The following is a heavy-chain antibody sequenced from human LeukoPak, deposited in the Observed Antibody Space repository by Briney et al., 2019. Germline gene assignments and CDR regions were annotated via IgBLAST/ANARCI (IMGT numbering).Heavy chain of an antibody. Sequence: PSETLSLTCAVYGGSFSGYYWSWIRQPPGKGLEWIGEINHSGSTNYNPSLKSRVTISVDTSKNQFSLKLSSVTAADTAVYYCARPQRSWYYYPQWGQGTLVTVSS. J-gene: IGHJ1*01. CDR1: GGSFSGYY. D-gene: IGHD5-24*01. CDR3: ARPQRSWYYYPQ. V-gene: IGHV4-34*01. CDR2: INHSGST.